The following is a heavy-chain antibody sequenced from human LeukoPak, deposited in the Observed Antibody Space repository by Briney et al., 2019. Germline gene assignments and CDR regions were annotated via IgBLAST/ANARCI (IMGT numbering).Heavy chain of an antibody. J-gene: IGHJ6*02. CDR3: ASLIAAAGSSYYGMDV. V-gene: IGHV3-48*03. D-gene: IGHD6-13*01. CDR1: GFTFSSYE. Sequence: QPGGSLRLSCAASGFTFSSYEINWVRQAPGKGLEWVSYISSSGSTIYYADSVKGRFTISRDNAKNSLYLQMSSLRAEDTAVYYCASLIAAAGSSYYGMDVWGQGTTVTVSS. CDR2: ISSSGSTI.